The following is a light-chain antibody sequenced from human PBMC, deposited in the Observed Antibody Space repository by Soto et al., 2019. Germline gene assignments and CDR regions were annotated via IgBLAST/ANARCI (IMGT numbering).Light chain of an antibody. Sequence: QPVLTQSPSASASLGASVKLTCTLSSGHSSYAIAWHQQQPEKGPRYLMKLNSDGSHSKGDGIPDRFSGSSSGAERYLTISSLRSEDEADYYCQTWGTGILGVFGTGIKVTVL. CDR2: LNSDGSH. J-gene: IGLJ1*01. CDR3: QTWGTGILGV. V-gene: IGLV4-69*01. CDR1: SGHSSYA.